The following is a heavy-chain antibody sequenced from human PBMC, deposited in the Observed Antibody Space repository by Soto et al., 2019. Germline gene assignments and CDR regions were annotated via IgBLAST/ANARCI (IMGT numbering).Heavy chain of an antibody. J-gene: IGHJ4*02. Sequence: EVQVVETGGGLVQPGGSLRLSCAASGFTFSSYWMHWVRQAPGKGLVWVSRINSDGRDRSYADSVRGRFTISRDNAKNTLYLQMDSLRAEDTAVYYCASQLSSSDYWGQGTLVSVSS. D-gene: IGHD2-2*01. V-gene: IGHV3-74*01. CDR3: ASQLSSSDY. CDR2: INSDGRDR. CDR1: GFTFSSYW.